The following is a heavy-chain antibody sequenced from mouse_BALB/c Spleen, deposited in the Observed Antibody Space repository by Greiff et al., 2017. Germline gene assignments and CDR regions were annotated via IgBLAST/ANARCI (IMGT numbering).Heavy chain of an antibody. CDR2: IRNKANGYTT. CDR3: ARDHYYGSSYWYFDV. CDR1: GFTFTDYY. J-gene: IGHJ1*01. D-gene: IGHD1-1*01. V-gene: IGHV7-3*02. Sequence: EVKVVESGGGLVQPGGSLRLSCATSGFTFTDYYMSWVRQPPGKALEWLGFIRNKANGYTTEYSASVKGRFTISRDNSQSILYLQMNTLRAEDSATYYCARDHYYGSSYWYFDVWGAGTTVTVSS.